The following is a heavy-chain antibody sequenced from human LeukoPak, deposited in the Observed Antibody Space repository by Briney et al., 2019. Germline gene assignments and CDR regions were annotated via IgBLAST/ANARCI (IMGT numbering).Heavy chain of an antibody. J-gene: IGHJ6*03. CDR2: IIPIFGTA. Sequence: SVKVSCKASGCTFSSYAISWVRQAPGQGLEWMGGIIPIFGTANYAQKFQGRVTITTDESTSTAYMELSSLRSEDTAVYYCARALQGYDFWSGYRNYYYYMDVWGKGTTVTVSS. V-gene: IGHV1-69*05. CDR3: ARALQGYDFWSGYRNYYYYMDV. CDR1: GCTFSSYA. D-gene: IGHD3-3*01.